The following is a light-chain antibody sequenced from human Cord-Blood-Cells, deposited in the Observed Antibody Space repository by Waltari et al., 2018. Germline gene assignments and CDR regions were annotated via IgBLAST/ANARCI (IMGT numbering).Light chain of an antibody. CDR1: SSDVGGYHY. Sequence: QSALTQPASVSGSPGQSTTISCTGTSSDVGGYHYVSWYHQHPGKAPKLMIYDVSKRPSGVSNRFSGSKSGNTASLTISGLQAEDEADYYCSSYTSSSTVVFGGGTKLTVL. CDR3: SSYTSSSTVV. CDR2: DVS. V-gene: IGLV2-14*01. J-gene: IGLJ2*01.